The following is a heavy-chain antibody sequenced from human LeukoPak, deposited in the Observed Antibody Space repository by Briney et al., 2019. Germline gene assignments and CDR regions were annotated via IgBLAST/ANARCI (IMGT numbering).Heavy chain of an antibody. D-gene: IGHD4-11*01. V-gene: IGHV4-59*01. Sequence: SETLSLTCTVSGGSITSYYWTWIRQPPGKGLEWIGYMYYTGYTKYNPSLKGRVTMSVDTSKNQFSLKLSSVTAADTAVYYCARSVSNSGLYGMDVWGQGTTVTVSS. CDR1: GGSITSYY. CDR2: MYYTGYT. J-gene: IGHJ6*02. CDR3: ARSVSNSGLYGMDV.